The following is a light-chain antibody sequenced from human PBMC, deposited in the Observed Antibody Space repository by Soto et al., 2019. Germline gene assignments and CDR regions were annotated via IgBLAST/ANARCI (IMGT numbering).Light chain of an antibody. CDR3: QQYGSSPPT. CDR2: GAS. Sequence: EIVLTQSPGTLSLSPGERSTLSCRASQSVSSSYLAWYQQKPGQAPRLLIYGASSRATGIPDRFSGSGSGTDFTLTISRLEPEDFAVHYCQQYGSSPPTFGHGTKVEIK. CDR1: QSVSSSY. J-gene: IGKJ1*01. V-gene: IGKV3-20*01.